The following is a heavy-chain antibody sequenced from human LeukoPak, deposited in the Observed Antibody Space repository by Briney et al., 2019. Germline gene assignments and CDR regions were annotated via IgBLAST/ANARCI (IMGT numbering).Heavy chain of an antibody. CDR1: GGSISSYY. D-gene: IGHD4-17*01. CDR2: IYYSGST. CDR3: ARPSVGSYGDRPNGIDY. J-gene: IGHJ4*02. Sequence: SETLSLTCTVSGGSISSYYWSWIRQPPGKGLEWIGGIYYSGSTYYNPSLTSRVTISVDTSKNQFSLKLSSVTAADTAVYYCARPSVGSYGDRPNGIDYWGQGTLVTVSS. V-gene: IGHV4-59*05.